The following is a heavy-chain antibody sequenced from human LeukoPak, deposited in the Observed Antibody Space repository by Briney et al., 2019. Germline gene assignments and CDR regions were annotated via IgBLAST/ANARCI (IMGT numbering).Heavy chain of an antibody. J-gene: IGHJ6*03. Sequence: PSETLSLTCSVSSGSIDSYYWSWIRQPPGKGLEWIGYVHDSGRTNYNPSLKSRVTISVDTSKNHFSLRVSSVTAAYTAVYYCARVSSSFNYAYYYYMDVWGKGTTVTISS. V-gene: IGHV4-59*01. CDR2: VHDSGRT. D-gene: IGHD6-13*01. CDR1: SGSIDSYY. CDR3: ARVSSSFNYAYYYYMDV.